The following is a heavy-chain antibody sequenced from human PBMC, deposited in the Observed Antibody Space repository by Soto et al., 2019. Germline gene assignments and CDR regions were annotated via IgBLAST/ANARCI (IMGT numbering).Heavy chain of an antibody. Sequence: QVQLVESGGGVVQPGRSLRLSCAGSGFIFSAYGMDWVRQAPGKGLGWVAVISYDGSNKYYAYSGKGRFTISRDNSKNTLYLQMNSLRAEDTAVYYCAKDRMGAGVRGYFDYWGQGTLVTVSS. D-gene: IGHD3-10*01. V-gene: IGHV3-30*18. CDR2: ISYDGSNK. CDR3: AKDRMGAGVRGYFDY. J-gene: IGHJ4*02. CDR1: GFIFSAYG.